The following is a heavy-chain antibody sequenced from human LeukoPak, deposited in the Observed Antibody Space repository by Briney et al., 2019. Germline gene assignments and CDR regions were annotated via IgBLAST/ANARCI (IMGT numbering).Heavy chain of an antibody. V-gene: IGHV4-34*12. CDR2: IIYSGST. Sequence: SETLSLTCAVYGGSFSGYDWNWIRQPPEKGLEWIGKIIYSGSTIYNPSLKSRVTISVDTSKNQFSLKLSSVTAADTAVYYCASKVKLRGYSYGLYYFDYWGQGTLVTVSS. D-gene: IGHD5-18*01. J-gene: IGHJ4*02. CDR3: ASKVKLRGYSYGLYYFDY. CDR1: GGSFSGYD.